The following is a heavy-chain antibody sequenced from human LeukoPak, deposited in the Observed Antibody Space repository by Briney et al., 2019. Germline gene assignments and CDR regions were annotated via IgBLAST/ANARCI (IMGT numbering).Heavy chain of an antibody. J-gene: IGHJ6*02. CDR2: INPSGGST. D-gene: IGHD6-6*01. Sequence: AASVKVSCKASGYTFTSYYMHWVRQAPGQGLEWMGIINPSGGSTSYAQKFQGRVTMTRDTSTSTVYMELSSLRSEDTAVYYCARDGAYSSSSNAQPDYYYYGMDVWGQGTTVTVSS. CDR3: ARDGAYSSSSNAQPDYYYYGMDV. V-gene: IGHV1-46*01. CDR1: GYTFTSYY.